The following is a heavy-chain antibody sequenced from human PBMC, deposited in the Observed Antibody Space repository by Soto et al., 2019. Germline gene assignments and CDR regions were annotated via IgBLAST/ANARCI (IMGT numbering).Heavy chain of an antibody. D-gene: IGHD3-3*01. CDR1: GGSISSGDYY. CDR3: AGARVWGGYYCFDH. Sequence: QVQLQESGPGLVKPSQTLSLTCTVSGGSISSGDYYWSWIRQPPGKGLEWIGYMYYSGSTYYNPSLKSRVIISVDTSKNQFSLKLSSVTAADTAVYYCAGARVWGGYYCFDHWGQGTLVTVSS. V-gene: IGHV4-30-4*01. CDR2: MYYSGST. J-gene: IGHJ4*02.